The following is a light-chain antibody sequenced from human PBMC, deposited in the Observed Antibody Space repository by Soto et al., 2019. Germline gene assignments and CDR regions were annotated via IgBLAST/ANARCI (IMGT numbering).Light chain of an antibody. CDR3: SSYARNRDVL. Sequence: QSALAQPASVSGSPGQSLTISCTGTSSDVGGYNFVSWYQQYPGKAPKLMIYDVSSRPSGMSTRFSGSKSGNTASLTISGLQAEDEADYYCSSYARNRDVLFGGGTKRTVL. V-gene: IGLV2-14*03. J-gene: IGLJ2*01. CDR1: SSDVGGYNF. CDR2: DVS.